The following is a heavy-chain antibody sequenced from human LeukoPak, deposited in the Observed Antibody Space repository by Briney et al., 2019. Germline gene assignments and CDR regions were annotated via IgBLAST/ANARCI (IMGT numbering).Heavy chain of an antibody. CDR3: TRGLGGSYGWN. CDR2: MYAGEST. D-gene: IGHD1-26*01. CDR1: GFTVSSNY. Sequence: GGSLRLSCAASGFTVSSNYMNWVRHAPGKGLECVSLMYAGESTYYADSVKRRFTHSTDTSKNTLHLQMNNLRAEDTAVYYCTRGLGGSYGWNWGEGTLVTVS. J-gene: IGHJ4*02. V-gene: IGHV3-53*01.